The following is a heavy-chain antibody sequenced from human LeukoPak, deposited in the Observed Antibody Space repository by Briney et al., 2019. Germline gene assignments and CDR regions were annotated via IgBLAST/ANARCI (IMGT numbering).Heavy chain of an antibody. D-gene: IGHD1-7*01. J-gene: IGHJ3*02. V-gene: IGHV3-30-3*01. CDR2: VSYGGDTK. Sequence: PGGSLRLSCVAFGFYFSGSAFHWVRQAPGKGLEWVAVVSYGGDTKDYADSVKGRFTISRDNAKNSLYLQMNSLRDEDTAVYYCARRMGGELVAFDIWGQGTMVTVSS. CDR1: GFYFSGSA. CDR3: ARRMGGELVAFDI.